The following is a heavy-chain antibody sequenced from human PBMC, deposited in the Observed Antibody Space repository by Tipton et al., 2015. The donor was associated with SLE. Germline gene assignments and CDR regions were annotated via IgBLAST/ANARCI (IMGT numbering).Heavy chain of an antibody. V-gene: IGHV4-38-2*01. CDR1: GFSISSDFF. D-gene: IGHD4-17*01. CDR3: ARASKGSTVTPAGVYFDS. J-gene: IGHJ4*02. Sequence: TLSLTCAVSGFSISSDFFWAWIRPPPGKGLEWIGTMDSGTTYYQPSLNNRVAMSVDTSKNEFSLRLNSVTAADTAVYYCARASKGSTVTPAGVYFDSWGQGTLVTVSS. CDR2: MDSGTT.